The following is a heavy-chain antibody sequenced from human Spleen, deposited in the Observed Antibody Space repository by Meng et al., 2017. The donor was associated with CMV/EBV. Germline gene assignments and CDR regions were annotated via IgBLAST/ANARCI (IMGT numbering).Heavy chain of an antibody. CDR3: ATVVALTTVTTRDYVAPYNWFDP. Sequence: ASVKVSCKASGYTFTGYYIHWVRQAPGQGLEWMGWVNPNSGGTNFAQTFQGRVTMTRDTSISTTYMELSRLRSDDTAVYYCATVVALTTVTTRDYVAPYNWFDPWGQGTLVTVSS. V-gene: IGHV1-2*02. CDR1: GYTFTGYY. D-gene: IGHD4-11*01. J-gene: IGHJ5*02. CDR2: VNPNSGGT.